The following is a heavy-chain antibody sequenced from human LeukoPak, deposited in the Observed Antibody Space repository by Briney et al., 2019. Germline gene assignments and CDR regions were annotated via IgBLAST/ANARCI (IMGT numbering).Heavy chain of an antibody. CDR3: AKAPPAPYYYDSSGHFE. Sequence: GGSLRLSCAASGFTFDDYAMHWVRQAPGKGLEWVSLISGDGGSTYYAESVKGRFTISRDNSKNSLYLQMNSLTTEDPALYYCAKAPPAPYYYDSSGHFEWGQGTLVTVSS. J-gene: IGHJ4*02. CDR1: GFTFDDYA. CDR2: ISGDGGST. V-gene: IGHV3-43*02. D-gene: IGHD3-22*01.